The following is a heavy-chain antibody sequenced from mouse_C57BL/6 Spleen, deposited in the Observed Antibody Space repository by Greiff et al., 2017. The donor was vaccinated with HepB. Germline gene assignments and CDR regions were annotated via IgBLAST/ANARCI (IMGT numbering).Heavy chain of an antibody. J-gene: IGHJ4*01. CDR1: GFNFKSYC. CDR2: IHPDRGST. Sequence: QVQLQQPGAELVKPGASVKLSCKASGFNFKSYCMHWVKQRPEQGLEWIGMIHPDRGSTKYNQKFKSKATMTVDKSSNTAYMQLSSLTSEDSAVYYCARPKGGDYEYMDYWGQGTTLTVSS. D-gene: IGHD2-4*01. CDR3: ARPKGGDYEYMDY. V-gene: IGHV1-64*01.